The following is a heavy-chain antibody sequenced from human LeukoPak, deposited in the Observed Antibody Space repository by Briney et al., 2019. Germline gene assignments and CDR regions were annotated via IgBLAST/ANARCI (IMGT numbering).Heavy chain of an antibody. CDR1: GFTFRNYV. D-gene: IGHD6-19*01. V-gene: IGHV3-23*01. CDR3: AKDLEGSGWYSGGFDP. J-gene: IGHJ5*02. Sequence: SGGSLRLSCAASGFTFRNYVIHWVRQAPGKGLEWVSAISGSGGSTYYADSVKGRFTISRDNSKNTLYLQMNSLRAEDTAVYYCAKDLEGSGWYSGGFDPWGQGTLVTVSS. CDR2: ISGSGGST.